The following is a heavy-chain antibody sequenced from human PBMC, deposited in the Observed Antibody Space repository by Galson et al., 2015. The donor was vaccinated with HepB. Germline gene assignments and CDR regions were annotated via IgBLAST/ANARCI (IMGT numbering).Heavy chain of an antibody. CDR2: IFPIFGTE. CDR1: GGTFSSYA. V-gene: IGHV1-69*13. CDR3: ARGKGFGELLGGGSADY. D-gene: IGHD3-10*01. J-gene: IGHJ4*02. Sequence: SVKVSCKASGGTFSSYAMSWVRQAPGQGLEWMGGIFPIFGTENYAQKFKGRVTITADESTSTAYMELNSLRAEDTAVYYCARGKGFGELLGGGSADYWGQGTLVTVSS.